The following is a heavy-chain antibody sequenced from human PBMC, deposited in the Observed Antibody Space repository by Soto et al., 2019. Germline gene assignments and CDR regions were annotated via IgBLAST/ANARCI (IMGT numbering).Heavy chain of an antibody. CDR1: GGSISSYY. J-gene: IGHJ6*01. V-gene: IGHV4-59*08. CDR2: VHHSWGS. Sequence: QVQLQESGPGLVKPSETLSLSCTVSGGSISSYYWSWFRQSPGKRMEWIGYVHHSWGSSYNPSLQRRVPXALEPSKSQFSLKVTSVTATDTAVYYCARQGFGPLHGLVDVWGQGTTVTVSS. CDR3: ARQGFGPLHGLVDV. D-gene: IGHD3-10*01.